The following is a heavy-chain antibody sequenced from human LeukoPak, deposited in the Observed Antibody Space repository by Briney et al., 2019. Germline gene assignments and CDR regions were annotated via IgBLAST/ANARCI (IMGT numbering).Heavy chain of an antibody. V-gene: IGHV1-58*01. J-gene: IGHJ4*02. CDR1: GFTFTSSA. CDR2: IVVGSGNT. D-gene: IGHD3-10*01. Sequence: SVKVSCKASGFTFTSSAVQWVRQARGQRLEWIGWIVVGSGNTNYAQKFQERVTITRDMSTSTAYMELSGLRSEDTAVYYCAAGYSGSYYPSFDYWGQGTLVTVSS. CDR3: AAGYSGSYYPSFDY.